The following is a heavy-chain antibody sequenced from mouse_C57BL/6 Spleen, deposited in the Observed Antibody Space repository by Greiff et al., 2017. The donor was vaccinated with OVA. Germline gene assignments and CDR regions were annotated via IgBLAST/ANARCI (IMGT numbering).Heavy chain of an antibody. J-gene: IGHJ4*01. CDR3: ARSEGAAMDY. CDR2: IYPSDSET. Sequence: QVQLQQPGAELVKPGASVKLSCKASGYTFTSYWMHWVKQRPGQGLEWIGNIYPSDSETHYNQKFKDKATLTVDKSSSTAYMQLSSLTSEDSAVYYCARSEGAAMDYWGQGTSVTVSS. V-gene: IGHV1-61*01. CDR1: GYTFTSYW.